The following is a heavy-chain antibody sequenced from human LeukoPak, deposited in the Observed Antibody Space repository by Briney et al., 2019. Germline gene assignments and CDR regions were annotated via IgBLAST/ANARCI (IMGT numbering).Heavy chain of an antibody. CDR1: GFTFSSYS. V-gene: IGHV3-21*01. Sequence: SGGSLRLSCAASGFTFSSYSMNWVRQAPGKGLEWVSSISSSSSYIYYADSVKGRFTISRDNAKNSLYLQMNSLRAEDTAVYYCARGPVLRYLDWLSPPELFVDYWGQGTLVTVSS. CDR3: ARGPVLRYLDWLSPPELFVDY. CDR2: ISSSSSYI. J-gene: IGHJ4*02. D-gene: IGHD3-9*01.